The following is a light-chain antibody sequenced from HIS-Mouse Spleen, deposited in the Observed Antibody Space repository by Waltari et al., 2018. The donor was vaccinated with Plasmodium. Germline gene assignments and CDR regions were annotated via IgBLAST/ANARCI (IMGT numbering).Light chain of an antibody. Sequence: DIVMTQSPLSLPVTPGEQASISCRSSQCLLHSNGYNYLDWYLQKPGQSPQLLIYLGSNRASGVPDRFSGSGSGTDFTLKISRVEAEDVGVYYCMQALQTPLTFGGGTKVEIK. CDR1: QCLLHSNGYNY. CDR3: MQALQTPLT. CDR2: LGS. J-gene: IGKJ4*01. V-gene: IGKV2-28*01.